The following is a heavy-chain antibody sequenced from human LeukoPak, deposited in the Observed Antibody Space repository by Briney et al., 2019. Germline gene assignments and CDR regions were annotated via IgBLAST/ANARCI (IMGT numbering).Heavy chain of an antibody. CDR3: ARRGGSSSRRSPIDY. CDR1: GFTFSDYW. Sequence: PGGSLRLSCTASGFTFSDYWMTWVRQAPGKGPEWVANIKQDGSQRYYVDPVRGRFTTSRDNAKNSLFLQMNGLRAEDTAVYYCARRGGSSSRRSPIDYWGQGTLVTVSS. V-gene: IGHV3-7*01. J-gene: IGHJ4*02. D-gene: IGHD6-6*01. CDR2: IKQDGSQR.